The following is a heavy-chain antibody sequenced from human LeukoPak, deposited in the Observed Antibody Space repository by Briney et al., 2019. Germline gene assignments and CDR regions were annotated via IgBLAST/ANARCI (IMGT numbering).Heavy chain of an antibody. J-gene: IGHJ4*02. CDR1: GFTFSSYW. CDR2: IKQDGSEK. V-gene: IGHV3-7*01. D-gene: IGHD2-2*01. CDR3: ARAWYQLLSYFDY. Sequence: PGGSLRLSCAASGFTFSSYWMSWVRQAPGKGLEWVANIKQDGSEKYYVDSVKGRFTISRDNANNSLYLQMNSLRAEDTAVYYCARAWYQLLSYFDYWGQGTLVTVSS.